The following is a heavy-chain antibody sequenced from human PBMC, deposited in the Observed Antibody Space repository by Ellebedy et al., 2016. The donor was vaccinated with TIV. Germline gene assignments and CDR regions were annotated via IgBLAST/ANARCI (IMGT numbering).Heavy chain of an antibody. J-gene: IGHJ4*02. Sequence: GSLRLXXAVSGGSISSSNWWRCVRQPPGKGLEWIGEIYHSGSTNYNPSLKSRVTVSIDKSKNQFSLKLSSVTAADTAVYYCTRVPYSSSSGDFDYWGQGTLVTVSS. CDR3: TRVPYSSSSGDFDY. CDR1: GGSISSSNW. V-gene: IGHV4-4*02. D-gene: IGHD6-6*01. CDR2: IYHSGST.